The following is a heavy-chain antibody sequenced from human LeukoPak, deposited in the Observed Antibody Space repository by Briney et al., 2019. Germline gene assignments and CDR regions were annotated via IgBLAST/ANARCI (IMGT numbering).Heavy chain of an antibody. CDR1: GFTFSSYA. Sequence: PGESLRLSCAASGFTFSSYAMSWVRQAPGRGLEWVSGLSGSGVYTYYADSVKGRFTISRDNSKNTLFLQLNRLRAEDTAMYYCAKAGVQLWSPAGDYWGQGTLVTVSS. CDR2: LSGSGVYT. D-gene: IGHD5-18*01. V-gene: IGHV3-23*01. CDR3: AKAGVQLWSPAGDY. J-gene: IGHJ4*02.